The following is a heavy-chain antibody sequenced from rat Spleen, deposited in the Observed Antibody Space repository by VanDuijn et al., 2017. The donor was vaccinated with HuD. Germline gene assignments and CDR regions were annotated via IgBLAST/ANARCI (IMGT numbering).Heavy chain of an antibody. CDR2: ISHDGRST. D-gene: IGHD5-1*01. CDR3: ARGTGSRNWFAY. Sequence: EVQLVESDGGLVQPGRSLKLSCAASGFTFSDYYMAWVRQAPTKGLEWVATISHDGRSTYYRDSVKGRFTISRDNAKSTLYLQMDSLRSEDTATYYCARGTGSRNWFAYWGQGTLVTVSS. CDR1: GFTFSDYY. J-gene: IGHJ3*01. V-gene: IGHV5-29*01.